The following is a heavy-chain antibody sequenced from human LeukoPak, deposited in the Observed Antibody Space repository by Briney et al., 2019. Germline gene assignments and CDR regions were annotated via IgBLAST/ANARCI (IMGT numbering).Heavy chain of an antibody. D-gene: IGHD5-24*01. CDR2: INSNSGGR. J-gene: IGHJ3*02. CDR3: ARVADGFNNGAFEM. CDR1: GYTFTVYY. Sequence: VASVTVTFKASGYTFTVYYIHWVRQAPGQGLEWMGWINSNSGGRNYARGFVGKVKMTRDTSIRTAYMEMSSLRSDGTALCYRARVADGFNNGAFEMWGGKTVVSVS. V-gene: IGHV1-2*02.